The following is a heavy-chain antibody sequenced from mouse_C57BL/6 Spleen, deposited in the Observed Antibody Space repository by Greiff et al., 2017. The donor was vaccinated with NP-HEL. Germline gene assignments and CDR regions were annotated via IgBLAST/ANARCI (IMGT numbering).Heavy chain of an antibody. Sequence: QVQLQQSGAELVKPGASVKISCKASGYAFSSYWMNWVKQRPGKGLEWIGQIYPGDGDTNYNGKFKGKATLTADKSSSTAYMPLSSLTSEGSAVYFYARQDYSNGHAMDYWGQGTSVTVSS. V-gene: IGHV1-80*01. CDR1: GYAFSSYW. CDR2: IYPGDGDT. CDR3: ARQDYSNGHAMDY. D-gene: IGHD2-5*01. J-gene: IGHJ4*01.